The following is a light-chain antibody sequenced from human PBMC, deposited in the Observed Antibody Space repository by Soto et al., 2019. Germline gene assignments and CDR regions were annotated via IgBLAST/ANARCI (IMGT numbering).Light chain of an antibody. CDR1: QSLLHRNGYNY. V-gene: IGKV2-28*01. CDR3: MQTLQTWT. Sequence: DLVMTQSPLSLPVTPGEPASISCRSSQSLLHRNGYNYLDWYLQKPGQSPQLLIYLGSNRASGVPDRFSGSGSGTDFTLKISRVEAEDVGVYYCMQTLQTWTFGQGTKVDIK. CDR2: LGS. J-gene: IGKJ1*01.